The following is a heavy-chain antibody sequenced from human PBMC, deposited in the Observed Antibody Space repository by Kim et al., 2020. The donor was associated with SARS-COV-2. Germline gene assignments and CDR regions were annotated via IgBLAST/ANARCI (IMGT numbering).Heavy chain of an antibody. D-gene: IGHD3-22*01. V-gene: IGHV4-34*01. CDR2: RT. CDR3: ARDPYDSSSY. J-gene: IGHJ4*02. Sequence: RTTYNPSLKSRVTRSVDTSKNQFSLKLSSVTAADTAVYYCARDPYDSSSYWGQGTLVTVSS.